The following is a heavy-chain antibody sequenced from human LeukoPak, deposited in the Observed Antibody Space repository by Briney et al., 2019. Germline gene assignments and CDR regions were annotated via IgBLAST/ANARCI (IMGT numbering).Heavy chain of an antibody. D-gene: IGHD6-6*01. V-gene: IGHV4-39*07. CDR1: GGSISSSSYY. J-gene: IGHJ4*02. CDR2: IYYSGST. CDR3: ARAGYNSSSSLSPSLYY. Sequence: PSETLSLTCTVSGGSISSSSYYWGWIRQPPGKGLEWIGSIYYSGSTNYNPSLKSRVTISVDTSKNQFSLKLSSVTAADTAVYYCARAGYNSSSSLSPSLYYWGQGTLVTVSS.